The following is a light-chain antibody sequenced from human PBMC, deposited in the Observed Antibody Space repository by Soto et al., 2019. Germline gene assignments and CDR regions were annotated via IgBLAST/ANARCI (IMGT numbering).Light chain of an antibody. CDR2: SND. J-gene: IGLJ2*01. CDR3: ATWDDSLNGVI. CDR1: SSNLGSNS. Sequence: QSVLTQPTSASGTPGQRVTISCSGSSSNLGSNSVNWYQQFPGTAPKLLIYSNDQRPSGVPDRFSGSKSGTSASLAIIGLQSDDEAVYYCATWDDSLNGVIFGGGTKLTVL. V-gene: IGLV1-44*01.